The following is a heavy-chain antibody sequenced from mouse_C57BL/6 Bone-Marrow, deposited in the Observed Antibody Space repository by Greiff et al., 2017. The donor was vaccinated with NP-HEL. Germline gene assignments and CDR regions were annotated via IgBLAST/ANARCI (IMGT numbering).Heavy chain of an antibody. V-gene: IGHV1-76*01. D-gene: IGHD1-1*02. CDR1: GYTFTDYY. Sequence: QVQLQQSGAELVRPGASVKLSCKASGYTFTDYYINWVKQRPGQGLEWIARIYPGSGNTYYNEKFKGKATLTAEKSSSTAYMQLSSLTSEDSAVYFCARLLLGGYFDVWGTGTTVTVSS. CDR3: ARLLLGGYFDV. CDR2: IYPGSGNT. J-gene: IGHJ1*03.